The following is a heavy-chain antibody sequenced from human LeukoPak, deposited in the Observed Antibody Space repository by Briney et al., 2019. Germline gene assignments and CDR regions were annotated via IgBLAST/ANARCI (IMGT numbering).Heavy chain of an antibody. D-gene: IGHD4-23*01. CDR1: GYTFTDYY. CDR3: ARPQDHGGNVENFDI. J-gene: IGHJ3*02. Sequence: GASVKVSCKASGYTFTDYYIHWVRQAPGQGLEWMGWINPNSGGTNYALKFRGRVTMTRDTSISTASMEPSRLRSDDTAVYYCARPQDHGGNVENFDIWGQGTMVTVSS. CDR2: INPNSGGT. V-gene: IGHV1-2*02.